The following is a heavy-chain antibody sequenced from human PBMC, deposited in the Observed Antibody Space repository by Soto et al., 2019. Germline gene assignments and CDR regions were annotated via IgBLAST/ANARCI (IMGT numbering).Heavy chain of an antibody. CDR3: ASLSGYSGSYDAFDF. V-gene: IGHV1-46*01. Sequence: ASVKVSCKASGYTFTSYYMHWVRQAPGQGLEWMGIINPSGGSTSYAQKFQGRVTMTRDTSTSTVYMELSSLRSEDTAVYYCASLSGYSGSYDAFDFRGQGTMVPVSS. D-gene: IGHD1-26*01. CDR2: INPSGGST. CDR1: GYTFTSYY. J-gene: IGHJ3*01.